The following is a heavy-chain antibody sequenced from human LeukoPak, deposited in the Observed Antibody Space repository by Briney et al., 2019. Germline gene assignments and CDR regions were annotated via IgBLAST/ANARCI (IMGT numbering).Heavy chain of an antibody. V-gene: IGHV4-59*08. D-gene: IGHD3-22*01. CDR3: ARHSYDSSGYYSHYFDY. Sequence: SETLSLTCTVSGGSISGYYWTWIRQSPGKRPEWLAYIRYTGSTNYNPSLKSRVTISVDTSKNQFSLKLSSVTAADTAVYYCARHSYDSSGYYSHYFDYWGQGTLVTVSS. J-gene: IGHJ4*02. CDR2: IRYTGST. CDR1: GGSISGYY.